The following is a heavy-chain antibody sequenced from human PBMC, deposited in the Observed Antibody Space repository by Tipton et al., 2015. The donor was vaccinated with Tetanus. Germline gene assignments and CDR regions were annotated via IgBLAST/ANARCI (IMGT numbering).Heavy chain of an antibody. CDR1: GGSISSYY. D-gene: IGHD2-15*01. CDR3: AREPDDYCSGGSCYSVL. CDR2: IYTSGST. V-gene: IGHV4-4*07. J-gene: IGHJ2*01. Sequence: TLSLTCTVSGGSISSYYWSWIRQPPGEGLEWIGRIYTSGSTNYNPSLKSRVTMSVDTSKNQFSLKLSSVTAADTAVYYCAREPDDYCSGGSCYSVLWGRGTLVTVSS.